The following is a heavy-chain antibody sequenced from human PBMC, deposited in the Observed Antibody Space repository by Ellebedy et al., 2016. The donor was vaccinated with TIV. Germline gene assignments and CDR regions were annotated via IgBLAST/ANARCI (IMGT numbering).Heavy chain of an antibody. CDR1: GITVGNNY. Sequence: GGSLRLXXAASGITVGNNYMNWIRQAPGKGLEWISLIFSGDGTNYADSVKGRFTISRDSSKNTLFLQMDSLRVEDTAVYYCARDPAAAGLGSFGWGQGTLVTVSS. CDR2: IFSGDGT. D-gene: IGHD6-13*01. J-gene: IGHJ4*02. V-gene: IGHV3-66*01. CDR3: ARDPAAAGLGSFG.